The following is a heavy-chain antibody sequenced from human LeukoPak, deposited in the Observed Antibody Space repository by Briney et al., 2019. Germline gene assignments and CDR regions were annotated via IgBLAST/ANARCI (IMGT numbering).Heavy chain of an antibody. CDR1: GFTFSSYG. CDR2: ISYDGSNK. J-gene: IGHJ5*02. CDR3: ARPAAGFYAWFDP. V-gene: IGHV3-30*03. D-gene: IGHD5/OR15-5a*01. Sequence: GGSLRLSCAASGFTFSSYGIHWVRQAPGKGLEWVAVISYDGSNKYYADSVKGRFIISRDNSKNTVYLQMNSLRSEDTAVYYCARPAAGFYAWFDPWGQGTLVTVSS.